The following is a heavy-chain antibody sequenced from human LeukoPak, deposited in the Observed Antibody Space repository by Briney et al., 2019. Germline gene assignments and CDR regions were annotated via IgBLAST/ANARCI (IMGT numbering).Heavy chain of an antibody. CDR3: TTDGAIVSRPLFDY. D-gene: IGHD3-16*02. V-gene: IGHV3-15*01. J-gene: IGHJ4*02. CDR2: IKSKTDGGTT. Sequence: GGSLRPSCAASGFTFSNAWMGWVRRAPGKGLEWVGRIKSKTDGGTTEYAAPVKGRFTISRDVSKNTVHLQMNSLKTEDTAVYYCTTDGAIVSRPLFDYWGQGTLVTVSS. CDR1: GFTFSNAW.